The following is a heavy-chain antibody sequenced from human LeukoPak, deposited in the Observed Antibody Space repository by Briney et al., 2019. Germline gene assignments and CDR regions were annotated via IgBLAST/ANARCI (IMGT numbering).Heavy chain of an antibody. J-gene: IGHJ2*01. D-gene: IGHD3-3*01. Sequence: GGSLRLFCAASGFTYSRYAMSWVRQAPGKGLEWVSSISDNGAGTFYADSVKGRFTISRDNSDKTLYLQMNSLRAEDTAVYYCAKRSLSGTWYFDLWGRGTLVIVSS. CDR3: AKRSLSGTWYFDL. CDR1: GFTYSRYA. CDR2: ISDNGAGT. V-gene: IGHV3-23*01.